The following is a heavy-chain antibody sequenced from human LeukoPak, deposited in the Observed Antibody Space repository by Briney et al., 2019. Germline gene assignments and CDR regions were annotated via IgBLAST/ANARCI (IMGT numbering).Heavy chain of an antibody. V-gene: IGHV4-39*07. CDR2: IYYSGST. Sequence: SETLSLTCTVSGGSISGSSYYWGWIRQPPGKGLEWIGSIYYSGSTYYNPSLKSRVTISVDTSKNQFSLKLSSVTAADTAVYYCARVELANYYYYYMDVWGKGTTVTVSS. CDR1: GGSISGSSYY. CDR3: ARVELANYYYYYMDV. D-gene: IGHD1-26*01. J-gene: IGHJ6*03.